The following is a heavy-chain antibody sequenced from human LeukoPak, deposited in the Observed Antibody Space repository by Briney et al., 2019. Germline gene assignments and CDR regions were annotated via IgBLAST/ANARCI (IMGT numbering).Heavy chain of an antibody. Sequence: GGSLRLSCTASGLSFSGQWMNGVRQSPGQGLEWVANIKYDGSEKYYVDSVKGRFTISREDAKNSLSLQMDSVRPEDTAVYYCAFNNNSKYWGQGTLVIVSS. J-gene: IGHJ4*02. V-gene: IGHV3-7*01. CDR3: AFNNNSKY. CDR2: IKYDGSEK. CDR1: GLSFSGQW. D-gene: IGHD4-11*01.